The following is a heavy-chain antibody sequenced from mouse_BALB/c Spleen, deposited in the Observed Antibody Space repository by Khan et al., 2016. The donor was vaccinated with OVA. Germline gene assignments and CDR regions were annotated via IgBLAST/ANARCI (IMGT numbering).Heavy chain of an antibody. Sequence: QIQLVQSGPGLVAPSQSLSITCTVSGFSLSGYGVNWVRQPPGKGLEWLGMIWGDGSTDYNSALKSRLNLRKDNSKSQVFLKMNSLQTDDTASYXCARAYYGNYREAMDYWGQGTSVTVSS. J-gene: IGHJ4*01. CDR2: IWGDGST. V-gene: IGHV2-6-7*01. D-gene: IGHD2-10*01. CDR3: ARAYYGNYREAMDY. CDR1: GFSLSGYG.